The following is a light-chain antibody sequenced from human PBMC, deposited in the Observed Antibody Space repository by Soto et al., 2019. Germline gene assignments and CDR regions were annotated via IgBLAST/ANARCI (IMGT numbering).Light chain of an antibody. CDR3: AAWDDSLSVV. CDR1: SSNIGSNY. V-gene: IGLV1-47*01. Sequence: QSVLTQPPSASGTPGQRVTISCSGSSSNIGSNYVYWYQQLPGTAPKLLIYRNNQRPSGVPDRFSGSKSGTSASLAISGLRYEDEADYYCAAWDDSLSVVFGGGTKVTAL. J-gene: IGLJ2*01. CDR2: RNN.